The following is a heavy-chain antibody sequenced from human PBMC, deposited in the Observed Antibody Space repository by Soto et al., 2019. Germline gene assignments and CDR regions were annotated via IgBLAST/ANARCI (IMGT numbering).Heavy chain of an antibody. Sequence: QVQLVQSGAEVKKPGSSVKVSCKTSGGLFSVFSFNWVRQAPGQGLEWMGGVLPSTGSTDYAQKFQGRLTITAARSTSTIYMELSRLTSDDTANYYCATIRVRGGPLRFEDGGQGTLISVSS. V-gene: IGHV1-69*06. D-gene: IGHD5-12*01. CDR3: ATIRVRGGPLRFED. J-gene: IGHJ4*01. CDR1: GGLFSVFS. CDR2: VLPSTGST.